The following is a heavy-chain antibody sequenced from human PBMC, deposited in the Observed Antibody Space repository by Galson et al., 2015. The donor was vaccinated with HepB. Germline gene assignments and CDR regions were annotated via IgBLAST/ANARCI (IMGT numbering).Heavy chain of an antibody. CDR3: AKAAKYCSGGSCYDWYFDL. D-gene: IGHD2-15*01. V-gene: IGHV3-30*18. CDR2: ISYDGSNK. CDR1: GFTFSSYG. Sequence: SLRLSCAASGFTFSSYGMHWVRQAPGKGLEWVAVISYDGSNKYYADSVKGRFTISRDNSKNTLYLQMNSLRAEDTAVYYCAKAAKYCSGGSCYDWYFDLWGRGTLVTVSS. J-gene: IGHJ2*01.